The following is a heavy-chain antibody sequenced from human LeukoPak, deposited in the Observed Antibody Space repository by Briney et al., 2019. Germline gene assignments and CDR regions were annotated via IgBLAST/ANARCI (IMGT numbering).Heavy chain of an antibody. CDR3: ARDSPDYDFWSGYYTQNWFDP. V-gene: IGHV1-2*02. Sequence: GASVKVSCKASGYTFTGYYMHWVRQAPGQGLEWMGWTNPNSGGTNYAQKFQGRVTMTRDTSISTAYMELSRLRSDDTAVYYCARDSPDYDFWSGYYTQNWFDPWGQGTLVTVSS. J-gene: IGHJ5*02. CDR1: GYTFTGYY. D-gene: IGHD3-3*01. CDR2: TNPNSGGT.